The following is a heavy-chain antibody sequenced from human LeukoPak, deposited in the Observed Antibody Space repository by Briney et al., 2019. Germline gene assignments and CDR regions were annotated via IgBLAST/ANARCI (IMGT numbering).Heavy chain of an antibody. D-gene: IGHD3-10*01. CDR3: ARDFVRGVITTRAFDI. J-gene: IGHJ3*02. V-gene: IGHV3-11*05. CDR1: GFXFSDYY. Sequence: GGSPRLSCAASGFXFSDYYISWIRQAPGKGLEWVSYISSSSSYTNYADSVKGRFTISRDNAKNSLYLQMNSLRAEDTAVYYCARDFVRGVITTRAFDIWGQGTMVTVSS. CDR2: ISSSSSYT.